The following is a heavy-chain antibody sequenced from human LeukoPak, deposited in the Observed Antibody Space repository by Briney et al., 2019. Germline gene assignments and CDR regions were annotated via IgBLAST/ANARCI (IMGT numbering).Heavy chain of an antibody. CDR3: ARRRYCSSMSRHRTGLDWFDP. CDR2: IYPGDSDT. D-gene: IGHD2-2*01. Sequence: TPGESLHISCKGSGYTFNNYWIGWVRPMPGKGLEWMGIIYPGDSDTKYSPSFQGQVTMSANKSISTAYLQWSSLMASDTAMYYCARRRYCSSMSRHRTGLDWFDPWGQGTLVTVSS. J-gene: IGHJ5*01. V-gene: IGHV5-51*01. CDR1: GYTFNNYW.